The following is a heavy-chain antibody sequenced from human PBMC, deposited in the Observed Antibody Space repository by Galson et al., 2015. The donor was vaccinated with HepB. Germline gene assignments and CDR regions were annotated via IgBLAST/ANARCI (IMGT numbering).Heavy chain of an antibody. CDR2: IKSKANGGTT. J-gene: IGHJ4*02. D-gene: IGHD1-26*01. Sequence: SLRLSCAVSGLTFTNAWMNWVRQAPGQGLEWVGLIKSKANGGTTHYATAVKGRFTISRDDSNSTVFLQMNSLNAEDTAVYYCVSERAGSFEYWGQGTLVTVSS. CDR1: GLTFTNAW. V-gene: IGHV3-15*07. CDR3: VSERAGSFEY.